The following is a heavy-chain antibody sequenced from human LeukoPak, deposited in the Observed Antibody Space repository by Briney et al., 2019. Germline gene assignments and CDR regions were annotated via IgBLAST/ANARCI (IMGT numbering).Heavy chain of an antibody. D-gene: IGHD5-12*01. CDR3: ARVWGGYSGSDY. CDR1: GGSINTYY. J-gene: IGHJ4*02. CDR2: ISHSGTT. V-gene: IGHV4-59*01. Sequence: PSETLSLTCTVSGGSINTYYWNWIRQPPGKSLEWVGFISHSGTTNYNPSLKRRVTMSVDTSKNQFTLNLSSVTAADTAVYYCARVWGGYSGSDYWGQGTLVTVSS.